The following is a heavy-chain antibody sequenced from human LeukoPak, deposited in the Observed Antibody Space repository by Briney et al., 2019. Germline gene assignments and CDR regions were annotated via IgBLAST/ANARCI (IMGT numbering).Heavy chain of an antibody. Sequence: GESLQISCKGSGYSFTSYWIAWLRQLPGKDLEWLTLIYPGDSDTRYSPSVQGQVTTSVDKSTSTAYLQWSSLTASDTAMYYCARTSGDYGGNPLYFDYWGQGTLVTVSS. CDR1: GYSFTSYW. D-gene: IGHD4-23*01. J-gene: IGHJ4*02. V-gene: IGHV5-51*01. CDR3: ARTSGDYGGNPLYFDY. CDR2: IYPGDSDT.